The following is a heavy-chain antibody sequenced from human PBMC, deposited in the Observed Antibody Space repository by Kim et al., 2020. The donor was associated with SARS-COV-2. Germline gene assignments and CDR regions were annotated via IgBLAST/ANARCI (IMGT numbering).Heavy chain of an antibody. CDR1: GDSVSSNSAA. J-gene: IGHJ6*02. D-gene: IGHD5-18*01. V-gene: IGHV6-1*01. Sequence: SQTLSLTCAISGDSVSSNSAAWNWIRQSPSRGLEWLGRTYYRSKWYNDYAVSVKSRITINPDTSKNQFSLQLNSVTPEDTAVYYCAKSGYSYGFLYYYGMDVWGQGTTVTVSS. CDR2: TYYRSKWYN. CDR3: AKSGYSYGFLYYYGMDV.